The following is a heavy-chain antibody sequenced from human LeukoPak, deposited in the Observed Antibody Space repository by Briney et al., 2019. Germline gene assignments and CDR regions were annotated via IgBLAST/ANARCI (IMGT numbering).Heavy chain of an antibody. D-gene: IGHD2-2*01. V-gene: IGHV3-48*03. CDR1: GFTFSSYE. CDR3: ARDSRVPAAPSDY. J-gene: IGHJ4*02. CDR2: ISSSGSTI. Sequence: PGGSLRLSCAASGFTFSSYEMNWVRQAPGKGLEWVSYISSSGSTIYYADSVKGRFTISGDNAKNSLYLQMNSLRAEDTAVYYCARDSRVPAAPSDYWGQGTLVTVSS.